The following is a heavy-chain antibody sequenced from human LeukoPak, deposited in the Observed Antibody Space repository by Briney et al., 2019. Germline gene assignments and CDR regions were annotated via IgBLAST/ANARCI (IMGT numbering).Heavy chain of an antibody. V-gene: IGHV3-33*01. CDR2: IWYDGSNK. D-gene: IGHD2-15*01. J-gene: IGHJ3*02. CDR3: ARVSGYCSGGSCYVIDAFDI. CDR1: GFTFSSYG. Sequence: RPGRSLRLSCAASGFTFSSYGMHWVRQAPGKGLEWVAVIWYDGSNKYYADSVKGRFTISRDNSKNTLYLQMNSLRAKDTAVYYCARVSGYCSGGSCYVIDAFDIWGQGTMVTVSS.